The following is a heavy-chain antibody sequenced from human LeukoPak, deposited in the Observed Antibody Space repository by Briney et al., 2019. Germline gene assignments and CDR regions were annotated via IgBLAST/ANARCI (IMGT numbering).Heavy chain of an antibody. V-gene: IGHV3-23*01. CDR1: GFTFSSYA. CDR2: ISDSGGST. CDR3: AKAPAIAVAGSPSPFDY. J-gene: IGHJ4*02. D-gene: IGHD6-19*01. Sequence: PGGSLRLSCAASGFTFSSYAMSWVRQAPVKGLEWVSAISDSGGSTYYADSVKGRFTISRDNSKNTLYLQMNSLRAEDTAVYYCAKAPAIAVAGSPSPFDYWGQGTLVTVSS.